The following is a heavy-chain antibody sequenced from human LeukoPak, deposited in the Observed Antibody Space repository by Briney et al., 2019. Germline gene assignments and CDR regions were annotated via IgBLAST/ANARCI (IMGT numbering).Heavy chain of an antibody. CDR3: ARGYGIVGAYDAFDI. D-gene: IGHD1-26*01. Sequence: ASVKVSCKASGGTFSSYAISWVRQAPGQGLEWVGGIIPIFGTANYAQKFQGRVTITADESTSTAYMELSSLRSEDTAVYYCARGYGIVGAYDAFDIWGQGTMVTVSS. V-gene: IGHV1-69*13. J-gene: IGHJ3*02. CDR1: GGTFSSYA. CDR2: IIPIFGTA.